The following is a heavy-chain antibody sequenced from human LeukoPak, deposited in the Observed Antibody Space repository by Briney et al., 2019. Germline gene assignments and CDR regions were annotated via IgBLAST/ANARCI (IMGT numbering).Heavy chain of an antibody. J-gene: IGHJ4*02. V-gene: IGHV3-23*01. D-gene: IGHD2-21*01. CDR2: ISASGGGT. Sequence: GGSLRLSCAASGFTFSNYAMSWVRQAPGQGLEWVSGISASGGGTYYADSVKGRFTISRDNSKNTLYLQMNSLRAEDTAVYYCARDRFPADYWGQGTLVTLSS. CDR3: ARDRFPADY. CDR1: GFTFSNYA.